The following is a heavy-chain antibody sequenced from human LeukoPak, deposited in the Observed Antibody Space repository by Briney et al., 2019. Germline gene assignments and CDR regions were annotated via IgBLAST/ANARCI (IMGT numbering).Heavy chain of an antibody. D-gene: IGHD1-1*01. CDR1: SDSISPYY. J-gene: IGHJ5*02. CDR3: ARTTIYNWFDP. CDR2: IYYSGST. Sequence: SETLSLTCTVSSDSISPYYWSWIRQPPGKGLEWIGYIYYSGSTYYNPSLKSRVTISVDTSKNQFSLKLSSVTAADTAVYYCARTTIYNWFDPWGQGTLVTVSS. V-gene: IGHV4-59*08.